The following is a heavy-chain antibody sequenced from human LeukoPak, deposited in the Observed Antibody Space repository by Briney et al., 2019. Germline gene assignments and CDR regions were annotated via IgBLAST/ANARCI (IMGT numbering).Heavy chain of an antibody. J-gene: IGHJ2*01. CDR3: ARGRGTTMVRGVITNYFDL. D-gene: IGHD3-10*01. V-gene: IGHV1-2*02. CDR2: IDPNSGGT. CDR1: GYTFTSYD. Sequence: ASVKVSCKASGYTFTSYDISWVRQAPGQGLEWMGWIDPNSGGTNYAQKFLGSVTMTGDTSINTAFMELSRLRSDDTAIYYCARGRGTTMVRGVITNYFDLWGRGSLVTVSS.